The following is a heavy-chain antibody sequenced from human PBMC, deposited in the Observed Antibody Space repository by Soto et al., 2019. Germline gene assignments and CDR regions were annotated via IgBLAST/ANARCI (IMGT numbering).Heavy chain of an antibody. CDR2: MSGSGGSR. CDR3: AKTFGSNWLLDY. CDR1: GFIFSDYG. V-gene: IGHV3-23*01. D-gene: IGHD1-26*01. J-gene: IGHJ4*02. Sequence: EVRLLESGGGLVQPEGSLRLSCEGSGFIFSDYGISWVRQSPEKGLQWVSAMSGSGGSRYYADSVKGRFTISRDNSKNTVYLQMSSLRGDDTGIYYCAKTFGSNWLLDYWGQGTLVTVSS.